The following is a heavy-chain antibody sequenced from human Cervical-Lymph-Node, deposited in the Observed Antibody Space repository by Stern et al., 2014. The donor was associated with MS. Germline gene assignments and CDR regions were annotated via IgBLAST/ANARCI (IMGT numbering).Heavy chain of an antibody. Sequence: VQLVESGAEVRKPGASVKVSCKTSGYTFTGYYMHWVRQAPAQGLEWMGWINPNSGDTSYAQKFQGRVTMTGDTSISTAYMELSRLKSDDTAVYYCARPTSGYFCFDYWGQGTLVTVSS. CDR2: INPNSGDT. D-gene: IGHD5-12*01. V-gene: IGHV1-2*02. CDR3: ARPTSGYFCFDY. J-gene: IGHJ4*02. CDR1: GYTFTGYY.